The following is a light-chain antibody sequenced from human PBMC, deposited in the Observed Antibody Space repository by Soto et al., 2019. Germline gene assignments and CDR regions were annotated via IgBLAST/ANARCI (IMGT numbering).Light chain of an antibody. CDR2: AES. Sequence: DIQMTQSPSTLSGSVGDRFTSTCRASQTISSWLACYQQKPGKAPKLLIYAESTLQSGVPSRLSGSGSGTEFAIAISSLQPEDFATYYCQQLINYPQTFGQGTKVDIK. J-gene: IGKJ1*01. CDR1: QTISSW. CDR3: QQLINYPQT. V-gene: IGKV1-9*01.